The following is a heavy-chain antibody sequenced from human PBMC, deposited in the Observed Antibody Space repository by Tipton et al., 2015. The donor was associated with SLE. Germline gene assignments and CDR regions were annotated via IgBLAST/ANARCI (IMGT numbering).Heavy chain of an antibody. J-gene: IGHJ4*02. CDR2: IYYSGSAYST. D-gene: IGHD4-23*01. V-gene: IGHV4-39*07. CDR1: GGSISTTTNY. CDR3: ARDRGGNSSVYVDN. Sequence: TLSLTCTVSGGSISTTTNYWGWIRQPPGKGLEWIGSIYYSGSAYSTYYNPSLNSRVTISVDKPTNQFSLKVSAVTAADTAVYYCARDRGGNSSVYVDNWGRGTLVTVSS.